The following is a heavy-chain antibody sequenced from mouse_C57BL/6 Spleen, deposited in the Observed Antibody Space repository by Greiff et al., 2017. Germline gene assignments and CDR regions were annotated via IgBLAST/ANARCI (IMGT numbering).Heavy chain of an antibody. Sequence: QVQLQQSGAELVKPGASVKLSCKASGYTFTSYWMHWVKQRPGQGLEWIGMIHPNSGSTNYNEKFKSKATLTVDKSSSTAYMQLSSLTSEDSAVYYCARKGYDYDAEYYFDYWGQGTTLTVSS. D-gene: IGHD2-4*01. J-gene: IGHJ2*01. CDR3: ARKGYDYDAEYYFDY. V-gene: IGHV1-64*01. CDR2: IHPNSGST. CDR1: GYTFTSYW.